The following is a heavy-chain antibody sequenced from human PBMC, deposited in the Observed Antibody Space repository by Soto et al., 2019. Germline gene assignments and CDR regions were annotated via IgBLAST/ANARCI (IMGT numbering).Heavy chain of an antibody. CDR3: AKRALREFDF. V-gene: IGHV3-23*01. CDR2: ISYSGDGT. CDR1: GFTFSSYA. J-gene: IGHJ4*02. Sequence: GGSLRLSCAASGFTFSSYAMSWVRQAPGKGLEWVSSISYSGDGTYYADSVKGRFTISRDNSKNTLYLQMNSLRVEDTAVYYCAKRALREFDFWGQGTQVTVSS.